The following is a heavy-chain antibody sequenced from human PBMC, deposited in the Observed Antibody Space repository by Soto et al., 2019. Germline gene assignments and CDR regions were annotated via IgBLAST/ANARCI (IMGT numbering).Heavy chain of an antibody. CDR3: AGLPYGGNFDY. CDR1: GGSISTYY. D-gene: IGHD4-17*01. Sequence: PSETLSLTCTVSGGSISTYYWTWIRQPPGKGLEYIGYIYRSGSTDYNPSLKSRVTMSVDTSKNQFSLKLNSVTAADTAVYYCAGLPYGGNFDYWGLGTLVIVSS. V-gene: IGHV4-59*08. CDR2: IYRSGST. J-gene: IGHJ4*02.